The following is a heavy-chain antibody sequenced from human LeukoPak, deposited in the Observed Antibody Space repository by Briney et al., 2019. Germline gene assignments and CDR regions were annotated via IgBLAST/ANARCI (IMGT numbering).Heavy chain of an antibody. Sequence: SGGSLRLSCAASGFTVSSNYMSWVRQAPGKGLEWVSVIYSGGSTYYADSLKGRFTISRDNSKNTLYLQLNRLTAEDTAVYYCAKDPKGPLKQHTLSNPDYWGQGTLVTVSS. CDR3: AKDPKGPLKQHTLSNPDY. CDR1: GFTVSSNY. J-gene: IGHJ4*02. D-gene: IGHD6-13*01. CDR2: IYSGGST. V-gene: IGHV3-53*01.